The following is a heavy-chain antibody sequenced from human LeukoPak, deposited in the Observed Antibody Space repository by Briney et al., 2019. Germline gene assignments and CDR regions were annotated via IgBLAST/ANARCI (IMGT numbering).Heavy chain of an antibody. Sequence: GGALRLSCAPSRFTFSSYWMCWVRQAPGKGLERVGNIKQDGREKYYVGSMKGRVTISRDNAKNSLYLQMNSLRVEDTAVYYCVRNDGDDAFDIWGQGTMVTVSS. CDR3: VRNDGDDAFDI. CDR2: IKQDGREK. V-gene: IGHV3-7*01. J-gene: IGHJ3*02. D-gene: IGHD4-17*01. CDR1: RFTFSSYW.